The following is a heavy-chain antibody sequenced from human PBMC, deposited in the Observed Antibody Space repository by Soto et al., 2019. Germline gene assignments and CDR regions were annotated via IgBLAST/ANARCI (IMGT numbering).Heavy chain of an antibody. CDR2: IIPIFGTA. V-gene: IGHV1-69*01. J-gene: IGHJ4*02. CDR3: AREGGGGVDIVATMALDY. Sequence: QVQLVQSGAEVKKPGSSVKVSCKASGGTFSSYAISWVRQAPGQGLEWMGGIIPIFGTANYAQKFQGRVTVTADEATATGLRERGSRRSGGTAVDYFAREGGGGVDIVATMALDYWGQGTLVTVSS. D-gene: IGHD5-12*01. CDR1: GGTFSSYA.